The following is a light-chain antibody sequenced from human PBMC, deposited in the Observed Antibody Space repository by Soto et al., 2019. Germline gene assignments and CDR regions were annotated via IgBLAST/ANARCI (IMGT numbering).Light chain of an antibody. CDR1: SSNIGSNY. Sequence: QSVLTQPPSASGTPGQRVTISCSGSSSNIGSNYVYWYQQLPGTAPKLLIYSHDQRPSGVPDRFSGSKSGTSSSLAISGLRSEDEADYYCAAWDDSLSAPVFGGGTQLTVL. CDR3: AAWDDSLSAPV. V-gene: IGLV1-47*02. CDR2: SHD. J-gene: IGLJ2*01.